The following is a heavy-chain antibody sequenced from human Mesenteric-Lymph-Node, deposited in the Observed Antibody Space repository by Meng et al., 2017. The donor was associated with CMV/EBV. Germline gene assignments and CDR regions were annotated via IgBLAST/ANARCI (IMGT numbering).Heavy chain of an antibody. CDR1: GFTFSSYE. CDR2: ICGSGDCT. D-gene: IGHD6-19*01. V-gene: IGHV3-23*01. J-gene: IGHJ4*02. CDR3: AKSLPHSSRWYAGYYFDY. Sequence: GESLKISCAASGFTFSSYEMNWVRQAPGKGLEWVSGICGSGDCTYYADSVKGRFTISRDNSNSTLHLQMNSLRAEDTAIYFCAKSLPHSSRWYAGYYFDYWGQGTVVTVSS.